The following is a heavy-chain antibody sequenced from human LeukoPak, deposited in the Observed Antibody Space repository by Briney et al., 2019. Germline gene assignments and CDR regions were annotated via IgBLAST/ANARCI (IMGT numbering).Heavy chain of an antibody. Sequence: GGSLRLSYSASGFTFSSYVMYWVRQAPGKALEYVSAINNNGGTTSYADSVKGRFTISRDNSKNTLSLQMSSLRVEDTAVYYCVKAQGYCGSGTCYFDYWGRGTLVTVSS. J-gene: IGHJ4*02. CDR1: GFTFSSYV. CDR2: INNNGGTT. D-gene: IGHD2-15*01. CDR3: VKAQGYCGSGTCYFDY. V-gene: IGHV3-64D*08.